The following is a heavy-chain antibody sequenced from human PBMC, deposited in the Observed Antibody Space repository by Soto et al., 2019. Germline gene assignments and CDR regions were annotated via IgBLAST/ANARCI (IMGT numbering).Heavy chain of an antibody. D-gene: IGHD3-22*01. CDR2: INSDGSST. CDR1: GFTFSSYW. Sequence: EVQLVESGGGLVQPGGSLRLSCAASGFTFSSYWMHWVRQAPGKGLVWVSRINSDGSSTSYADSVKGRFTISRDNAKNPRYLQMNSLRAEDTAVYYCALRASYYDSSGYFDYWGPGTLVTVSS. CDR3: ALRASYYDSSGYFDY. J-gene: IGHJ4*02. V-gene: IGHV3-74*01.